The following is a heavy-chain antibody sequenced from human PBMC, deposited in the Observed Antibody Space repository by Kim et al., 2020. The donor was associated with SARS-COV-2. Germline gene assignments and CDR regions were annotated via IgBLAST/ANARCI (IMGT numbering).Heavy chain of an antibody. D-gene: IGHD3-22*01. V-gene: IGHV3-49*02. Sequence: GRFTISRDDSKSIAYLQMNSLKTEDTAVYYCTRDRYYYDSSGYYLDAFDIWGQGTMVTVSS. J-gene: IGHJ3*02. CDR3: TRDRYYYDSSGYYLDAFDI.